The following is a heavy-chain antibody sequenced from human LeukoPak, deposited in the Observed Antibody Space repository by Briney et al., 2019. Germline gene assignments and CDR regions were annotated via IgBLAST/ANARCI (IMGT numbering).Heavy chain of an antibody. J-gene: IGHJ3*02. Sequence: SETLSLTCTVSGGSISSYYWSWIRQPPGKGLEWIGYIYYSGSTNYNPSLKSRVTTSVDTSKNQFSLKLSSVTAADTAVYYCARFSGSASVPATTSGAFDIWGQGTMVTVSS. CDR3: ARFSGSASVPATTSGAFDI. CDR2: IYYSGST. V-gene: IGHV4-59*01. D-gene: IGHD3-10*01. CDR1: GGSISSYY.